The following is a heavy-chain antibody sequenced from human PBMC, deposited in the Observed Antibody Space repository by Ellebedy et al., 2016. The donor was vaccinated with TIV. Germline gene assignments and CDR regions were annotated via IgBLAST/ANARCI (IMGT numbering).Heavy chain of an antibody. Sequence: GESLKISCAASGFTFSTYWMGWVRQAAGKGLEWVANTKQDGSEKYYVNSVRGRFTISRDNAKNSLYLQMNSLRAEDTAVYYCARDRGYDTFDYWGQGILVTVSS. J-gene: IGHJ4*02. CDR3: ARDRGYDTFDY. D-gene: IGHD5-12*01. V-gene: IGHV3-7*01. CDR1: GFTFSTYW. CDR2: TKQDGSEK.